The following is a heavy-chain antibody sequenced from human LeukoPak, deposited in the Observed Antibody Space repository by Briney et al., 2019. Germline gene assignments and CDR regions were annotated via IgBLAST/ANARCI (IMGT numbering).Heavy chain of an antibody. Sequence: GSLRLSCAASGFTFSSYWMHWVRQAPGKGLVWVSRINSDGSSTSYADSVKGRFTISRDNAKNTLYLQMNSLRAEDTAVYYCARVSGYYDSSGYCDYWGQGTLVTVSS. V-gene: IGHV3-74*01. CDR2: INSDGSST. J-gene: IGHJ4*02. CDR3: ARVSGYYDSSGYCDY. D-gene: IGHD3-22*01. CDR1: GFTFSSYW.